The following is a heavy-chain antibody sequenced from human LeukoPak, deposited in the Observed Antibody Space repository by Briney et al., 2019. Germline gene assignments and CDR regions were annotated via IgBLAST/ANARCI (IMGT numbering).Heavy chain of an antibody. V-gene: IGHV1-69*04. Sequence: SVKVSCKTIGGRFKSNGVSWVRQAPGQGLEWMGTIIPIFDRPNYAQKFEGRVTITADKSTNTTYMEISSLTSDDTAVYYCARDAQWELRALDVWGRGTMVIVSS. CDR3: ARDAQWELRALDV. CDR1: GGRFKSNG. CDR2: IIPIFDRP. D-gene: IGHD4-23*01. J-gene: IGHJ3*01.